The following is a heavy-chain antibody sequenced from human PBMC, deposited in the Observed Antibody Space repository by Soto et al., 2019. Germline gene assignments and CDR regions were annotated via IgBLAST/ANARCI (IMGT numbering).Heavy chain of an antibody. J-gene: IGHJ4*02. CDR3: ARGMRAYFFDY. V-gene: IGHV4-31*03. CDR1: GGSISSGGYY. CDR2: IYYSGST. Sequence: SETLSLTCTVSGGSISSGGYYWSWIRQHPGKGLEWIGYIYYSGSTYYNPSLKSRVTISVDTSKNQFSLKLSSVTAADTAVYYCARGMRAYFFDYWGQGTLVTVSS. D-gene: IGHD2-8*01.